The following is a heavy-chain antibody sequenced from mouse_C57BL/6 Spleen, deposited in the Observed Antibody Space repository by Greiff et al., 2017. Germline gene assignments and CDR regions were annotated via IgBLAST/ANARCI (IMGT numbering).Heavy chain of an antibody. Sequence: VQLQQSGAELARPGASVNMSCKASGYTFTSYTMHWVKQRPGQGLEWIGYINPSSGYTKYNQKFKDKATLTADKSASTAYMQLSSLTSEDSAVYYCARSGAMDYWGQGTSVTVSS. CDR1: GYTFTSYT. CDR2: INPSSGYT. J-gene: IGHJ4*01. CDR3: ARSGAMDY. V-gene: IGHV1-4*01.